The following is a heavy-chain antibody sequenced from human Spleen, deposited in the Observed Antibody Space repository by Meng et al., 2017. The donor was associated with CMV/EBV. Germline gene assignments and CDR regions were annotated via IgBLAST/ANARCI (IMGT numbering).Heavy chain of an antibody. CDR1: GYTFTGYF. J-gene: IGHJ6*02. Sequence: ASVKVSCKTSGYTFTGYFMHWVRQAPGQGLEWMGWINPNSGATDYAQKFQGRVTMTRDTSISTAYMELSRLRSDDTAVYYCARWGGYCSSTSCPAYGMDVWGQGTTVTVSS. CDR2: INPNSGAT. V-gene: IGHV1-2*02. D-gene: IGHD2-2*01. CDR3: ARWGGYCSSTSCPAYGMDV.